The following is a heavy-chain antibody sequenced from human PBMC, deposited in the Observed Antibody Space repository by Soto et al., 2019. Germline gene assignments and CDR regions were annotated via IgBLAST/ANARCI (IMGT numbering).Heavy chain of an antibody. CDR1: GYTFTSYG. CDR2: ISAYNGNT. D-gene: IGHD3-3*01. J-gene: IGHJ4*02. Sequence: QVQLVQSGAEVKKPGASVKVSCKASGYTFTSYGISWVRQAPGQGLEWMGWISAYNGNTNYSQKLQGRVTMTTDTSTSTAYMELRSLRSDDTAVYYCARDVPTIFGVVIIWGAPDYWCQGTLVTVSS. CDR3: ARDVPTIFGVVIIWGAPDY. V-gene: IGHV1-18*04.